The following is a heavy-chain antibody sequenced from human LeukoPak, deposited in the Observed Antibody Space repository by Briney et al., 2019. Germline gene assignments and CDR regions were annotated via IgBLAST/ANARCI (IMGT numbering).Heavy chain of an antibody. CDR2: ISGDGGST. D-gene: IGHD1-14*01. CDR1: GFTFDDYA. CDR3: AKDIRYNDNWFDP. J-gene: IGHJ5*02. Sequence: TEGSLRLSCAASGFTFDDYAMHWVRQAPGKGLEWFSLISGDGGSTYYADSVKGRFTISRDNCKHSLYLQMNSLRTEDTALYYCAKDIRYNDNWFDPWGQGTLVTVSS. V-gene: IGHV3-43*02.